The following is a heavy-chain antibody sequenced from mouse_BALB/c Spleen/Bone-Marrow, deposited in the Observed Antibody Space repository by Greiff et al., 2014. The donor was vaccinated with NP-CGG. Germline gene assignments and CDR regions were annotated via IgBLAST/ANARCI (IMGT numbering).Heavy chain of an antibody. Sequence: QVQLQQPGAELVRPGTAVNVSCKASGYAFPYYLIEWVKQRAGQGLEWIGVINPGSGGANYNEKFKGKATLTADKSSSTAYMQLSSLTSDDSAVYFCARFGRYYFDYWGQGTTLTVSS. CDR2: INPGSGGA. J-gene: IGHJ2*01. CDR1: GYAFPYYL. V-gene: IGHV1-54*01. CDR3: ARFGRYYFDY.